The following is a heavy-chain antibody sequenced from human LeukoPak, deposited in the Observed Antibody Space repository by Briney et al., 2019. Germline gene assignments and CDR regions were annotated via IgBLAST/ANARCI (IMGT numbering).Heavy chain of an antibody. Sequence: ASVKVSCNASGYTFIVVFTHRVSQAPGQGPEWMGWINPHSGDTSFAQQFQGRVTLTRDTSISTAYLELTSLRSDDTAVYYCARSVAARQGIFHYWGQGTLVTVSS. D-gene: IGHD6-6*01. CDR1: GYTFIVVF. CDR3: ARSVAARQGIFHY. J-gene: IGHJ4*02. V-gene: IGHV1-2*02. CDR2: INPHSGDT.